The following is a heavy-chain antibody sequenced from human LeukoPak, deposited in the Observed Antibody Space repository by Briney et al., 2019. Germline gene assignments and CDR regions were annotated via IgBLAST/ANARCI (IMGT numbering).Heavy chain of an antibody. D-gene: IGHD3-10*01. Sequence: ASLKISCKGSGYSFTSYWIGWVRQLPGKGLEWMGIIYPGDSDTSYSLSFQGQVTISADKSISTAYLQWSSLKASDTAMYYCARRSASGSDYWGQGTLVTVSS. V-gene: IGHV5-51*01. CDR3: ARRSASGSDY. J-gene: IGHJ4*02. CDR1: GYSFTSYW. CDR2: IYPGDSDT.